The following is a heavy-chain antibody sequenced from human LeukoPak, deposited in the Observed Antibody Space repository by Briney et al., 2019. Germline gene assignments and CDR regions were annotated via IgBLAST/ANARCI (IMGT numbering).Heavy chain of an antibody. J-gene: IGHJ4*02. V-gene: IGHV3-7*03. CDR1: GFTFRNYW. CDR2: IKQDGSDR. CDR3: VRNLAVAGTCFDS. Sequence: GSLRLSRAASGFTFRNYWMSWVRQAPGTGLEWVANIKQDGSDRNYVTSVRGRFTISRDNAESSLFLQMNSLRAEDTAVYYCVRNLAVAGTCFDSWGQGTLVTVSS. D-gene: IGHD6-19*01.